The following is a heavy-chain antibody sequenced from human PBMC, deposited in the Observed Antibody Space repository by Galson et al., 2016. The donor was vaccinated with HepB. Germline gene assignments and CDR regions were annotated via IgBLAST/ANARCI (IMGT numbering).Heavy chain of an antibody. Sequence: SLRLSCAASGYIFRTHPMHWVRQAPGKGLEWVAVISSDGSNEWYADSVKGRFTISRDNSQNTLSLQMSSLRPEDTAAYYCAREAERWNYLDYWGQGALVTVSS. V-gene: IGHV3-30*04. J-gene: IGHJ4*02. CDR3: AREAERWNYLDY. D-gene: IGHD5-24*01. CDR1: GYIFRTHP. CDR2: ISSDGSNE.